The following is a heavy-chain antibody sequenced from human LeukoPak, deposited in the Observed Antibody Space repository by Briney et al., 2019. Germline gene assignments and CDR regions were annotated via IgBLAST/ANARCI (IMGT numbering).Heavy chain of an antibody. CDR1: GFTFSSYG. D-gene: IGHD6-13*01. Sequence: PGRSLRLSCAASGFTFSSYGMHWVRQAPGKGLEWVAVIWYDGGNKYYADSVKGRFTISRDNSKNTLYLQMNSLRAEDTAVYYCAKSIAAPGTDYFDYWGQGTLVTVSS. J-gene: IGHJ4*02. V-gene: IGHV3-33*06. CDR2: IWYDGGNK. CDR3: AKSIAAPGTDYFDY.